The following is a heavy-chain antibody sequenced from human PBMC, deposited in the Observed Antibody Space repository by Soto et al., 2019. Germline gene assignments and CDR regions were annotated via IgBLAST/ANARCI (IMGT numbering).Heavy chain of an antibody. J-gene: IGHJ6*04. CDR1: GGSFRRDG. CDR2: IIPNFGTA. Sequence: QVQLVQSGAGVKKPGSSAKVSCQASGGSFRRDGINWVRQAPGQGLEWMGGIIPNFGTANYAQKFRGRVTISADKSKSAVYMELRSLRSEDTAVYYCTKIGVGCRSSRSGMDVWCKGTKLSVSS. D-gene: IGHD2-2*01. V-gene: IGHV1-69*06. CDR3: TKIGVGCRSSRSGMDV.